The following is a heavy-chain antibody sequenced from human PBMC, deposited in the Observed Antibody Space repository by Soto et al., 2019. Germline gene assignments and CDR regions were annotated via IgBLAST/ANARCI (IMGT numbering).Heavy chain of an antibody. D-gene: IGHD3-10*01. CDR2: IIPIFGTA. CDR3: AREGTNSRWPALYYYYGMDV. Sequence: SVKVSCKASGYSFTNYDISWVRQAPGQGLEWMGGIIPIFGTANYAQKFQGRVTITADESTSTAYMELSSLRSEDTAVYYCAREGTNSRWPALYYYYGMDVWGQGTKVTVSS. V-gene: IGHV1-69*13. CDR1: GYSFTNYD. J-gene: IGHJ6*02.